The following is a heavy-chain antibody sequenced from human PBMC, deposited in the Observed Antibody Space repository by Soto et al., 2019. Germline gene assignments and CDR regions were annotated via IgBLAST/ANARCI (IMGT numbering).Heavy chain of an antibody. D-gene: IGHD2-2*01. V-gene: IGHV3-23*01. Sequence: PGGSLRLSCAASGFTFNSYAMTWVRQAPGKGLEWVSSISGTGGSIYYTDSVKGRFTISRDNSKNTLYLQMNSLRAEDTALYYCAKDSDIGVVHNYFQDWGQGTRVTVSS. J-gene: IGHJ1*01. CDR2: ISGTGGSI. CDR3: AKDSDIGVVHNYFQD. CDR1: GFTFNSYA.